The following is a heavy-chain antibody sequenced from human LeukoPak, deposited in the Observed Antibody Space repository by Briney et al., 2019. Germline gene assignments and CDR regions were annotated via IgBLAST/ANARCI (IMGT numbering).Heavy chain of an antibody. CDR1: GFTFSVHY. Sequence: GGSLRLSCAASGFTFSVHYMTWIRQAPGKGLQWISYISNDGTKTYYADSVRGRLTISRDNGKNLVYLQMNSLRVEDTAVYYCARVFSHWGWPGDYYFDYWGQGSLVTVSS. CDR2: ISNDGTKT. CDR3: ARVFSHWGWPGDYYFDY. J-gene: IGHJ4*02. V-gene: IGHV3-11*04. D-gene: IGHD3-16*01.